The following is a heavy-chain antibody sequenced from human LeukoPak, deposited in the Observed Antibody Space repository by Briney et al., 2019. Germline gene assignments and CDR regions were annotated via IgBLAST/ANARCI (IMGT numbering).Heavy chain of an antibody. CDR2: ISYDGSNK. Sequence: GGSLRLSCAASGFTFSSYGMHWVRQAPGKGLEWVAVISYDGSNKYYADSVKGRFTISRDNSKNTLYLQMNSLRAEDTAVYYCARALSITMIVADYWGQGTLVTVSS. CDR1: GFTFSSYG. J-gene: IGHJ4*02. CDR3: ARALSITMIVADY. V-gene: IGHV3-30*19. D-gene: IGHD3-22*01.